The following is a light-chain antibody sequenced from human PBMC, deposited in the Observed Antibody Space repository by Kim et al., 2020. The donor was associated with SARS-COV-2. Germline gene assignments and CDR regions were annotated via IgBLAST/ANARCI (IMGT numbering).Light chain of an antibody. CDR1: QDINSF. CDR2: DAS. V-gene: IGKV1-33*01. Sequence: DIQMTQSPASLSASVGDRVTITCQASQDINSFINWYQQTPGKAPKLLIYDASNLETVVPSRFSGSGSGTQFTFTISSLQPEDIATYYCQQHDNLPITFGQGTRLEIK. J-gene: IGKJ5*01. CDR3: QQHDNLPIT.